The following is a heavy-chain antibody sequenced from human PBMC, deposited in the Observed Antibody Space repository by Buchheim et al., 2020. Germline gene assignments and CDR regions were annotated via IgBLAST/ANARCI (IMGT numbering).Heavy chain of an antibody. J-gene: IGHJ4*02. V-gene: IGHV3-30-3*01. D-gene: IGHD6-19*01. CDR1: GFTFSSYA. Sequence: QVQLVESGGGVVQPGRSLRLSCAASGFTFSSYAMHWVRQAPGKGLEWVAVISYDGSNKYYADSVKGRFTISRDNSKNTLYLQMNSLRAEDTAVYYCARTTWYSSGWGSSDYWGQGTL. CDR2: ISYDGSNK. CDR3: ARTTWYSSGWGSSDY.